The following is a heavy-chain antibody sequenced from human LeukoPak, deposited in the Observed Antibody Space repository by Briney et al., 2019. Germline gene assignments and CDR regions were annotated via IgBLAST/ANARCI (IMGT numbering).Heavy chain of an antibody. CDR3: ARGYYSFDP. Sequence: GGSLRLSCAASGFTFSSYGMHWVRQAPGKGLEWVAVIWYDGSNKYYADSVKGRLTISRDNSKNTLYLQMNSLRAEDTAVYYCARGYYSFDPWGQGTLVTVSS. CDR2: IWYDGSNK. CDR1: GFTFSSYG. J-gene: IGHJ5*02. D-gene: IGHD1-26*01. V-gene: IGHV3-33*01.